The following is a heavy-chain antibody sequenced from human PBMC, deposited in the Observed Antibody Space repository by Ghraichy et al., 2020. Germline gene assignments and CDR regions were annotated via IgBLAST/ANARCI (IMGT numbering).Heavy chain of an antibody. J-gene: IGHJ5*02. CDR1: GDSVSSNSAA. V-gene: IGHV6-1*01. CDR3: AREDIVVVVAATPGDIVNWFDP. D-gene: IGHD2-15*01. CDR2: TYYRSKWYN. Sequence: SQTLSLTCAISGDSVSSNSAAWNWIRQSPSRGLEWLGRTYYRSKWYNDYAVSVKSRITINPDTSKNQFSLQLNSVTPEDTAVYYCAREDIVVVVAATPGDIVNWFDPWGQGTLVTVSS.